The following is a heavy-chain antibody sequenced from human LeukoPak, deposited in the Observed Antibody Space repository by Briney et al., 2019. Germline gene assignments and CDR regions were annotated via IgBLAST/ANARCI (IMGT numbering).Heavy chain of an antibody. J-gene: IGHJ6*02. CDR2: ISSTSSYI. Sequence: GGSLRLSCAASGLTGSHNYVSWVRQAPGKGLEWVSSISSTSSYIYYADSMKGRFTISRDNAKNSLYLQMNSLRAEDTAVYYCARALWSGPVYYGMDVWGQGTTVTVSS. V-gene: IGHV3-21*01. CDR1: GLTGSHNY. CDR3: ARALWSGPVYYGMDV. D-gene: IGHD3-10*01.